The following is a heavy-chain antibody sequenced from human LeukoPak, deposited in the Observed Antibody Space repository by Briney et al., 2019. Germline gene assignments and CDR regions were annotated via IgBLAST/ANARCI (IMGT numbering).Heavy chain of an antibody. D-gene: IGHD1-26*01. CDR3: ARDGGMGATYYFDY. J-gene: IGHJ4*02. CDR2: ISSTSTYT. Sequence: GGSLRLSCAASGFTFSSYSMNWVRQAPGKGLEWVSSISSTSTYTYYADSVKGRFTISRDNSKNTLYLQMNSLRAEDTAVYYCARDGGMGATYYFDYWGQGTLVTVSS. V-gene: IGHV3-21*04. CDR1: GFTFSSYS.